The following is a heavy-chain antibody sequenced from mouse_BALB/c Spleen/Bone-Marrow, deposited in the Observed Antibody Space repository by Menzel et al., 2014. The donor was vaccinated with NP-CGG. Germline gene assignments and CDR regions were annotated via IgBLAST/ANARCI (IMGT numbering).Heavy chain of an antibody. Sequence: QVQLQQSGAELVKPGASVKLSCKASGYTFTEYIIHWIKQRSGQGLEWIGWFFPGSGSIKYNEKFKDKATLTADKSSSTVYMGLSRLTSEDSAVYFCARHEDLDIRRRLGAMDYWGQGTSVTVSS. CDR1: GYTFTEYI. V-gene: IGHV1-62-2*01. D-gene: IGHD2-12*01. J-gene: IGHJ4*01. CDR3: ARHEDLDIRRRLGAMDY. CDR2: FFPGSGSI.